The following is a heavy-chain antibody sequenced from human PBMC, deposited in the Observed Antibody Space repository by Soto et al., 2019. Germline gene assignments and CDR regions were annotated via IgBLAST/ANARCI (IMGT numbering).Heavy chain of an antibody. D-gene: IGHD3-10*01. CDR3: ARVPHYYGSGSYLLY. V-gene: IGHV1-2*02. CDR2: INPNSGGT. J-gene: IGHJ4*02. CDR1: GYTFTGYY. Sequence: ASVKVSCKASGYTFTGYYMHWVRQAPGQGLEWMGWINPNSGGTNYAQKFQGRVTMARDTSISTAYMELSRLRSDDTAVYYCARVPHYYGSGSYLLYWGQGTLVTVSS.